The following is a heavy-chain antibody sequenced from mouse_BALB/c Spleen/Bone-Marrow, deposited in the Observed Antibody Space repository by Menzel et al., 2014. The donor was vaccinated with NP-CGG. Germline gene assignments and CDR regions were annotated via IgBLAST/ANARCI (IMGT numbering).Heavy chain of an antibody. CDR2: INPSNDTP. Sequence: VQLQQSGAELVKPGASVKLSCRVSGYTFTNYFVYWVKQRPGQGLEWIGEINPSNDTPNFNEKFKSKATLTVDKSSSTAYMQLSSLTSEDSAVYYCTRSGYSGDGWYFDVWGAGTTVSVSS. J-gene: IGHJ1*01. CDR1: GYTFTNYF. V-gene: IGHV1S81*02. D-gene: IGHD1-2*01. CDR3: TRSGYSGDGWYFDV.